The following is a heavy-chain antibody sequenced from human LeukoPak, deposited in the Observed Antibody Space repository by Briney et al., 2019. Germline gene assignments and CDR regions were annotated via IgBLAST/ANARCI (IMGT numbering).Heavy chain of an antibody. D-gene: IGHD1-1*01. Sequence: ASVTVSCKVSEYALIELSIHWVRQTPGKGLECMGGFDPEGGETIYAQKFQGRVTMTEDTSTDTAYMELSSLTSDDTAVYYCAAISTPTTRRAYHFDSWGQGTLVTVSS. CDR3: AAISTPTTRRAYHFDS. V-gene: IGHV1-24*01. J-gene: IGHJ4*02. CDR2: FDPEGGET. CDR1: EYALIELS.